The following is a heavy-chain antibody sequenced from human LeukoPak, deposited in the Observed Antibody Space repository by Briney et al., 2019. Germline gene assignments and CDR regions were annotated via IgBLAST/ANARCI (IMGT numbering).Heavy chain of an antibody. CDR3: ARVTSRLGWFDP. CDR1: GGSISSSSYY. J-gene: IGHJ5*02. D-gene: IGHD1-14*01. Sequence: PSETLSLTCTVSGGSISSSSYYWGWLRQPPGKGLEWIGSIYYSGSTYYNPSLKSRVTISVDTSKNQFSLKLRSVTAADTAVYYCARVTSRLGWFDPWGQGTLVTVSS. V-gene: IGHV4-39*07. CDR2: IYYSGST.